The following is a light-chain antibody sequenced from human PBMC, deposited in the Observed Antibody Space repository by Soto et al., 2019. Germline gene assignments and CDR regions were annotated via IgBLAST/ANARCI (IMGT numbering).Light chain of an antibody. CDR3: QQYGSSPYT. Sequence: EIVLTQSPGTLSVSSGESATLSCRASQSVTSNYVAWYQQKPGLPPRLLIFGASNRATGIPDRFSGGVSGTDFTLTIGRLEPEDFALYICQQYGSSPYTFGLGTKVDIK. V-gene: IGKV3-20*01. CDR2: GAS. J-gene: IGKJ2*01. CDR1: QSVTSNY.